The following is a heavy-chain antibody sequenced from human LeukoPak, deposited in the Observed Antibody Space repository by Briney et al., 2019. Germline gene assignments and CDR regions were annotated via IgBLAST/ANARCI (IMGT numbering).Heavy chain of an antibody. Sequence: ASVKVSCKASGGTFSSYAISWVRQAPGQGLEWMGRIIPILGIANYAQKFQGRVTITADKSTSTAYMELSSLRSEDTAVYYCARVVGDSRSDYFDYWGQGTLVTVSS. D-gene: IGHD3-22*01. CDR3: ARVVGDSRSDYFDY. V-gene: IGHV1-69*04. CDR1: GGTFSSYA. CDR2: IIPILGIA. J-gene: IGHJ4*02.